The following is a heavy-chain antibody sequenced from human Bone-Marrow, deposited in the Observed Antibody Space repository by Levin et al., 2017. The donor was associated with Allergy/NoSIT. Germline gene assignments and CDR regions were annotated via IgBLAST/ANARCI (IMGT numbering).Heavy chain of an antibody. D-gene: IGHD2/OR15-2a*01. CDR1: GFTFDDYA. J-gene: IGHJ4*02. V-gene: IGHV3-9*01. CDR2: ISWNSGNI. CDR3: AKDSCSTFNCYLNY. Sequence: GGSLRLSCAASGFTFDDYAMNWVRQAPGKGLEWVSGISWNSGNIGYADSVKGRFTISRDNAKNSLYLQMNSLRAEDTALYYCAKDSCSTFNCYLNYWGQGTLVTVSS.